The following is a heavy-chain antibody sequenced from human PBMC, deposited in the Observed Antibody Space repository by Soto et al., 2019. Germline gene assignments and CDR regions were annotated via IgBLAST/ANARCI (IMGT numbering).Heavy chain of an antibody. V-gene: IGHV1-69*06. Sequence: QVQLVQSGAEVKKPGSSVKVSCKASGGTFSSYAISWVRRAPGQGLEWMGGIIPIFGTANYAQKFQGRVTITADKSTSTAYMGLSSLSSEDTAVYYCARDGWSAMATEHAFDIWCQGTMVTVSS. J-gene: IGHJ3*02. CDR1: GGTFSSYA. CDR2: IIPIFGTA. CDR3: ARDGWSAMATEHAFDI. D-gene: IGHD5-18*01.